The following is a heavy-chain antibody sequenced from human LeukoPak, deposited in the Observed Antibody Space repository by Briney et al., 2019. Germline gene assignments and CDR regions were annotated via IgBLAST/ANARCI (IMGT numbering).Heavy chain of an antibody. CDR1: SGSISSYY. CDR2: IYYSGRT. V-gene: IGHV4-59*01. CDR3: ARGQKYRNGYTVTELGSGYFDY. D-gene: IGHD5-18*01. J-gene: IGHJ4*02. Sequence: PSETLSLTCSVSSGSISSYYWSWIRRPPGKGLEWIGYIYYSGRTSYNPSLKSRVTISVDTSKNHFSLTLSSVTAADTAVYYCARGQKYRNGYTVTELGSGYFDYWGQGTLVTVSS.